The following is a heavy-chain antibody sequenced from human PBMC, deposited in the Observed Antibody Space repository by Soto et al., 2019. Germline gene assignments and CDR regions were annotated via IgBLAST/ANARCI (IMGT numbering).Heavy chain of an antibody. D-gene: IGHD3-22*01. CDR3: ARGDYYDSSGYKLYYYYYGMDV. V-gene: IGHV1-2*02. J-gene: IGHJ6*02. Sequence: QVQLVQSGAEVKKPGASVKVSCKASGYTFTGYYMHWVRQAPGQGLEWMGWINPNSGGTNYAQKFQGRVTMTRDTSISTADMELSRLRSDDTAVYYCARGDYYDSSGYKLYYYYYGMDVWGQGTTVTVSS. CDR1: GYTFTGYY. CDR2: INPNSGGT.